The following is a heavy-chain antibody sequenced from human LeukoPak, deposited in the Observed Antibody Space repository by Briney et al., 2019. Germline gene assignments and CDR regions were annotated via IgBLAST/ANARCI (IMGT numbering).Heavy chain of an antibody. CDR3: ASSPLSSSGWYYDY. D-gene: IGHD6-19*01. Sequence: ASVKVSCKASGYTFTGYYMHWVRQAPGQGLEWMGWINPNSGGTNYAQKFQGRVTMTRDTSISTAYMELSRLRSDDTAVYYCASSPLSSSGWYYDYWGQGTLVTVSS. J-gene: IGHJ4*02. V-gene: IGHV1-2*02. CDR1: GYTFTGYY. CDR2: INPNSGGT.